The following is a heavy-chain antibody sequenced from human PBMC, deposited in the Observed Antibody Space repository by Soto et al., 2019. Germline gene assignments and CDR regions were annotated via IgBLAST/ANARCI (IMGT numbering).Heavy chain of an antibody. CDR2: IIPILGIA. CDR1: GGTFSSYT. J-gene: IGHJ4*02. Sequence: QVQLVQSGAEVKKPGSSVKVSCKASGGTFSSYTISWVRQAPGQGLEWMGRIIPILGIANYAQKFQGRVTITADKSTSTAYMELSSLRSEDTAVYYCARGPLTMFRGRLFYYWGQGTLVTVSS. D-gene: IGHD3-10*01. V-gene: IGHV1-69*02. CDR3: ARGPLTMFRGRLFYY.